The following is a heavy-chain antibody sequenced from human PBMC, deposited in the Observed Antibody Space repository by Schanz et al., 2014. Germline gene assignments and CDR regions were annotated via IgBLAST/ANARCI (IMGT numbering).Heavy chain of an antibody. V-gene: IGHV3-30*02. CDR3: CVDPPRGVRTPIKPTLDY. CDR1: GYSFSDYD. J-gene: IGHJ4*02. CDR2: LRSDGSRR. Sequence: VQLVESGGGVVQPGGSLRLSCVGSGYSFSDYDMYWIRQAPGKGLEWLAFLRSDGSRRDYADSVKGRFTISRDNSRNSWALQSPLLLPPETSVYYACVDPPRGVRTPIKPTLDYWGQGTRVTVS. D-gene: IGHD3-10*01.